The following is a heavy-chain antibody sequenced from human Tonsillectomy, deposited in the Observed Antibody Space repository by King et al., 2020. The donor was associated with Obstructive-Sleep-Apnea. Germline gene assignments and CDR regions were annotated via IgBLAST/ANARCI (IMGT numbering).Heavy chain of an antibody. CDR2: IRGSGGST. D-gene: IGHD3-10*01. Sequence: VQLVESGGGLVQPGGSLRLSCAASGFTFSSYAMSWVRQAPGKGLEWVSSIRGSGGSTYYADSVKGRFTISRDNSKNTLHLQMNSLRAEDTAVYYCAKDPHHGYGSGSYYVPNWFDPWGQGTLVTVSS. CDR3: AKDPHHGYGSGSYYVPNWFDP. V-gene: IGHV3-23*04. CDR1: GFTFSSYA. J-gene: IGHJ5*02.